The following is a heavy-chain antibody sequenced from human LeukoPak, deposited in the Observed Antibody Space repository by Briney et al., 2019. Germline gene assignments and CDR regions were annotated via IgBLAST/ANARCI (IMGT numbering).Heavy chain of an antibody. CDR1: GYTVTSYG. CDR2: ISAYNGNT. J-gene: IGHJ5*02. CDR3: ARAGLRLSWLRTLDP. D-gene: IGHD5-12*01. Sequence: ASGKVSCKASGYTVTSYGISWVRHAPGQELEGMGWISAYNGNTNYAQKLHGRVTMTTDTSTSTAYMELRSLRSDDTAVSYCARAGLRLSWLRTLDPWGEGTLVTVSS. V-gene: IGHV1-18*01.